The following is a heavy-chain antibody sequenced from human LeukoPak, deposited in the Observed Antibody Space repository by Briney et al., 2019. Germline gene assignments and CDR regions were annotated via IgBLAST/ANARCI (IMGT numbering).Heavy chain of an antibody. V-gene: IGHV1-8*01. CDR3: ANTRDGYNWDY. CDR2: MNPNSGNT. Sequence: ASVEVSCKASGYTFTTYDINWVRQATGQGLEWMGWMNPNSGNTGYAQKFQGRVTMTRNTSIGTVYMELSSLSSEDTAVYYCANTRDGYNWDYWGQGTLVTVSS. J-gene: IGHJ4*02. D-gene: IGHD5-24*01. CDR1: GYTFTTYD.